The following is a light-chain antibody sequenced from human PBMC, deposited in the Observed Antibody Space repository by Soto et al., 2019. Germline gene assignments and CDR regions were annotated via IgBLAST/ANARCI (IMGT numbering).Light chain of an antibody. CDR1: QSISVS. J-gene: IGKJ1*01. CDR3: QQYSTYSGT. CDR2: DAS. Sequence: IQMTQSPSTLSASVGDTVTITCRASQSISVSLAWYQQKPGKAPNLLIYDASTLQGGVPSRFSGSGFGTEFSLTISSLQPDDSATYYCQQYSTYSGTFGQGTKVDIK. V-gene: IGKV1-5*01.